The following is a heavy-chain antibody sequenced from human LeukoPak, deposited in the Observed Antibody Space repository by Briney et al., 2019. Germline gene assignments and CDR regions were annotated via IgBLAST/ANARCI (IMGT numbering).Heavy chain of an antibody. J-gene: IGHJ6*02. CDR3: ARGNRGYSYGASYYYYGMDV. Sequence: SETLSLTCAVYGGSFSGYYWSWIRQPPGKGLEWIGEINLSGSTNYNPSLKSRVTISVDTSKNQFSLKLSSVTAADTAVYYCARGNRGYSYGASYYYYGMDVWGQGTTVTVSS. D-gene: IGHD5-18*01. V-gene: IGHV4-34*01. CDR2: INLSGST. CDR1: GGSFSGYY.